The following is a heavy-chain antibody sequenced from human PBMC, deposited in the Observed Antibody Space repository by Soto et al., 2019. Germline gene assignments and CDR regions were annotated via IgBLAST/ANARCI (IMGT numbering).Heavy chain of an antibody. CDR1: GYTFTGYY. Sequence: ASVKVSCKASGYTFTGYYMHWVRQAPGQGLEWIGWINPNSGGTNYAQKFQGWVTMTRDTSISTAYMELSRLRSDDTAVYYCAREGGATIFGVVINRYNWFDPWGQGTLVTVSS. CDR2: INPNSGGT. J-gene: IGHJ5*02. V-gene: IGHV1-2*04. D-gene: IGHD3-3*01. CDR3: AREGGATIFGVVINRYNWFDP.